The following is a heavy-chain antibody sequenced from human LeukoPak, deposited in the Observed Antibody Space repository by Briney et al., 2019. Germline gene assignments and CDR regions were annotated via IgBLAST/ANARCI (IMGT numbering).Heavy chain of an antibody. J-gene: IGHJ4*02. CDR3: ARGVCSSGSCPQPGSFDY. V-gene: IGHV4-4*07. CDR1: GGSISSYY. CDR2: IYTSGST. Sequence: SETLSLTCTVSGGSISSYYWSWIRQPAGKGLEWIGRIYTSGSTNYNPSLKSRATMSVDTSKNQFSLKLSSVTAADTAIYFCARGVCSSGSCPQPGSFDYWGQGTLVTVSS. D-gene: IGHD2-15*01.